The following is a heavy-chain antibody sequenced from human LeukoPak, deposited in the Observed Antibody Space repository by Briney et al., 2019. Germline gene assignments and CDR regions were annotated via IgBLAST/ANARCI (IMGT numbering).Heavy chain of an antibody. D-gene: IGHD2/OR15-2a*01. CDR1: GYTFSNYC. J-gene: IGHJ5*02. CDR2: LNPTYDIP. V-gene: IGHV1-46*01. CDR3: ARAPLLLNWFDP. Sequence: ASVKVSCKASGYTFSNYCMHWVRQAPGQGLEWMGILNPTYDIPIYAQKFQGRVTMTRDMSTSTVYMELSSLRSEDTAVYYCARAPLLLNWFDPWGQGTLVTVSS.